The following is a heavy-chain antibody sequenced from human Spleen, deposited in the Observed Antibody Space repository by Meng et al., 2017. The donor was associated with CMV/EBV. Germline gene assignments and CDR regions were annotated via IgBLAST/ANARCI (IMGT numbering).Heavy chain of an antibody. Sequence: RLSCAASGFTFSSYAMSWVRQAPGKGLEWVSVIYSGGSSTYYADSVKGRFTISRDNSKNTLYLQMNSLRAEDTAVYYCAKNRGYYDFWGQGTLVTVSS. D-gene: IGHD3-3*01. CDR1: GFTFSSYA. CDR3: AKNRGYYDF. CDR2: IYSGGSST. V-gene: IGHV3-23*03. J-gene: IGHJ4*02.